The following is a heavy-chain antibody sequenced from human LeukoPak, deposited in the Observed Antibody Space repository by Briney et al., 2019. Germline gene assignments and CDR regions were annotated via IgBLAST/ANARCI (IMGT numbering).Heavy chain of an antibody. D-gene: IGHD3-10*01. V-gene: IGHV3-30*18. CDR1: GFTFSSYG. CDR3: AKDPSYVYYGSGSYSYFDY. Sequence: ERSLRLSCAASGFTFSSYGMHWVRQAPGKGLEWVAVISYDGSNKYYADSVKGRFTISRDNSKNTLYLQMNSLRAEDTAVYYCAKDPSYVYYGSGSYSYFDYWGQGTLVTVSS. CDR2: ISYDGSNK. J-gene: IGHJ4*02.